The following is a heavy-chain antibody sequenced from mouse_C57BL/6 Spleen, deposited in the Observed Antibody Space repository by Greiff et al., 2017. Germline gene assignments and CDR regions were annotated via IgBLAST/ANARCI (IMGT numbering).Heavy chain of an antibody. CDR1: GFTFSDAW. Sequence: EVQLVESGGGLVQPGGSMKLSCAASGFTFSDAWMDWVRQSPEKGLEWVAEIRNKANNHATYYAESVKGRFTISRDDSKSSVYLQLSSLRAEDTGIYYCTRPRYDYDFYWYFDVWGTGTTVTVSS. J-gene: IGHJ1*03. CDR2: IRNKANNHAT. V-gene: IGHV6-6*01. D-gene: IGHD2-4*01. CDR3: TRPRYDYDFYWYFDV.